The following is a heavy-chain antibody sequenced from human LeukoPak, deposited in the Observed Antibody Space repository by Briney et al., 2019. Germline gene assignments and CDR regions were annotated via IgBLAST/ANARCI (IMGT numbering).Heavy chain of an antibody. Sequence: GAPVKVSCKASGYTFTGYYMHWVRQAPGQGLEWMGWINPNSGGTNYAQKFQGRVTMTRDTSISTAYMELSRLRSDDTAVYYCASDYYDSSGYYRRAYWGQGTLVTVSS. D-gene: IGHD3-22*01. CDR1: GYTFTGYY. CDR3: ASDYYDSSGYYRRAY. J-gene: IGHJ4*02. V-gene: IGHV1-2*02. CDR2: INPNSGGT.